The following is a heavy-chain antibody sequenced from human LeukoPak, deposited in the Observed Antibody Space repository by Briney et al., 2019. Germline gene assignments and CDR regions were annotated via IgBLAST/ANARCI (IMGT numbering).Heavy chain of an antibody. J-gene: IGHJ3*02. CDR3: ARALTIFGVVIYDAFDI. V-gene: IGHV3-23*01. Sequence: SGGSLRLSCAASGFTFSSYAMSWVRQAPGKGLEWVSAISGSGGSTYYADSVKGRFTISRDNSKNTLYLQMNSLRAEDTAVYYCARALTIFGVVIYDAFDIWGQGTMVTVSS. D-gene: IGHD3-3*01. CDR2: ISGSGGST. CDR1: GFTFSSYA.